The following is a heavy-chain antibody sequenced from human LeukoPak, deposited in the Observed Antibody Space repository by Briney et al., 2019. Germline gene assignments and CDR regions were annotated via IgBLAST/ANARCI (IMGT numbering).Heavy chain of an antibody. V-gene: IGHV1-69*01. CDR1: GGTFSNYA. CDR3: ARDLVGSHTGYSYGAWDY. CDR2: IIPLFDTA. J-gene: IGHJ4*02. D-gene: IGHD3-22*01. Sequence: GASVKVSCKASGGTFSNYAISWVRQAPGQGLEWMGGIIPLFDTADYAQKFQGRLTITADESTSTAYMELSSLRAEDTAVYYCARDLVGSHTGYSYGAWDYWGQGTLVTVSS.